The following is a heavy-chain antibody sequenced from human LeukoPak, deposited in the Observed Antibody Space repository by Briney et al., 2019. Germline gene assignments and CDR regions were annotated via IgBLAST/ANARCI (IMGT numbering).Heavy chain of an antibody. D-gene: IGHD1-26*01. CDR1: GYTFTSYG. CDR2: ISAYNGNT. V-gene: IGHV1-18*01. Sequence: ASVKVSCKASGYTFTSYGISWVRQAPGQGLEWMGWISAYNGNTNYAQKLQGRVTMTTDTSTSTAYMELRSLRSDDTAVFYCAREGWELPSYDAFDIWGQGTMVTVSS. CDR3: AREGWELPSYDAFDI. J-gene: IGHJ3*02.